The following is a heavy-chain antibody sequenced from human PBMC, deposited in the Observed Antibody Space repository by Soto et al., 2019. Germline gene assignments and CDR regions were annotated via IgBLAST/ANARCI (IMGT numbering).Heavy chain of an antibody. Sequence: EVQLVESGGGLVKPGGSLRLSCAASGVTFSNAWMSWVRQAPEKGLEWVGRIKSKTDGGTTDYAAPVNGRFTIPRDDSKNTMYLQMNSLKTEDTAVYYCTTVMLDYRNYLGYYYMSVWGKGTTVTVS. CDR1: GVTFSNAW. J-gene: IGHJ6*03. CDR3: TTVMLDYRNYLGYYYMSV. CDR2: IKSKTDGGTT. D-gene: IGHD4-4*01. V-gene: IGHV3-15*01.